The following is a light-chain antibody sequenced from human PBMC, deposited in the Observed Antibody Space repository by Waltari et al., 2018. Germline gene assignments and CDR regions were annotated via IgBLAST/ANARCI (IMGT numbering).Light chain of an antibody. V-gene: IGLV3-21*01. CDR1: NIGRKN. CDR3: QVWDSGSAHRV. CDR2: YDT. J-gene: IGLJ2*01. Sequence: SYVLTQPPSVSVDPGTTARIPCGGNNIGRKNVYWYQQKPGQAPVLVIYYDTDRPSGIPERFSGSNSGNTVTLTISRVEAGDEADYYCQVWDSGSAHRVFGGGTKLTVL.